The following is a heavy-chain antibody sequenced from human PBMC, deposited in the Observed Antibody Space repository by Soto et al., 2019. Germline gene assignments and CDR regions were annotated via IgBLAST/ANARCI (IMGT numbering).Heavy chain of an antibody. CDR1: GYTFTSYG. J-gene: IGHJ4*02. Sequence: ASVKVSCKASGYTFTSYGIRWVRQAPGQGLEWMGWISAYNGNTNYGQKLQGRVTMTTDTDTSKAYMELRSLRSDDTAVYYCAIYLGYCSGGRCHGYYWGQGTLVTVSS. V-gene: IGHV1-18*01. CDR2: ISAYNGNT. CDR3: AIYLGYCSGGRCHGYY. D-gene: IGHD2-15*01.